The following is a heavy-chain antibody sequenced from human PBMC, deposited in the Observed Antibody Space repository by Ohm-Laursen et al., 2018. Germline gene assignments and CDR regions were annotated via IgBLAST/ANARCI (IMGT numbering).Heavy chain of an antibody. CDR1: GGSISSYY. CDR3: ARVGHYYGSGGNFDY. J-gene: IGHJ4*02. D-gene: IGHD3-10*01. Sequence: SETLSLTCAVSGGSISSYYWSWIRQPPGKGLEWIGYIYYSGSTNYNPSLKSRVTISVDTSKNQFSLKLSSVTAADTAVYYCARVGHYYGSGGNFDYWGQGTLVTVSS. CDR2: IYYSGST. V-gene: IGHV4-59*01.